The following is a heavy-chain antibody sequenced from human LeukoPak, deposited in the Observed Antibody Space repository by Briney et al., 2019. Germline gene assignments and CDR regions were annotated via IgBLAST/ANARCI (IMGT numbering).Heavy chain of an antibody. V-gene: IGHV3-48*02. Sequence: GGSLRLSCAASGFTFGTCAMNWVRQAPGKGLEWVSYISSSSSTIYFPDSVKGRFTISRDNAKNSLYLQMNGLRDEDTAVYYCARDAGSGYFDYWGQGTLVTVSS. J-gene: IGHJ4*02. D-gene: IGHD6-19*01. CDR2: ISSSSSTI. CDR1: GFTFGTCA. CDR3: ARDAGSGYFDY.